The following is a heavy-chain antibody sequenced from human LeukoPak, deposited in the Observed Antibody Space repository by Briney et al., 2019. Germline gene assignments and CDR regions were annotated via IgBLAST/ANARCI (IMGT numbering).Heavy chain of an antibody. J-gene: IGHJ4*02. CDR1: GFTFSSYW. Sequence: PGGSLRLSCSASGFTFSSYWMSWVRPAPGKGLEWVANIKQDGSEKYYLDSVKGRFTISRDNAENSLYLQMNSLRAEDTAVYYCATEASSGLEDWGQGILVTVSS. D-gene: IGHD6-19*01. CDR2: IKQDGSEK. CDR3: ATEASSGLED. V-gene: IGHV3-7*01.